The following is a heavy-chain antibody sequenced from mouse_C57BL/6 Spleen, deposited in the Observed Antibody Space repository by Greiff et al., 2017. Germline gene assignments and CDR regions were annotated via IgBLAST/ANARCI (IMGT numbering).Heavy chain of an antibody. J-gene: IGHJ3*01. CDR2: IYPSDSET. V-gene: IGHV1-61*01. CDR3: ASGYGNYSWFAG. CDR1: GYTFTSYW. D-gene: IGHD2-10*02. Sequence: QVQLQQPGAELVRPGSSVKLSCKASGYTFTSYWMAWVKQRPGQGLEWIGNIYPSDSETHYNHKFKDKATVTVDKSSSTAYMQLSSLASAVSAVYCCASGYGNYSWFAGWGQGALVT.